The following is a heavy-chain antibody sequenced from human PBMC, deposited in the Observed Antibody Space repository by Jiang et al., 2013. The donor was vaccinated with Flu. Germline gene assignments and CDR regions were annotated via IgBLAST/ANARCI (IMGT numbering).Heavy chain of an antibody. V-gene: IGHV3-23*01. CDR1: GFTFSSYA. CDR2: ISGSGGST. CDR3: ARTIFGVVIEGGGDY. J-gene: IGHJ4*02. Sequence: GLVQPGGSLRLSCAASGFTFSSYAMSWVRQAPGKGLEWVSAISGSGGSTYYADSVKGRFTISRDNSKNTLYLQMNSLRAEDTAVYYCARTIFGVVIEGGGDYWGQGTLVTVSS. D-gene: IGHD3-3*01.